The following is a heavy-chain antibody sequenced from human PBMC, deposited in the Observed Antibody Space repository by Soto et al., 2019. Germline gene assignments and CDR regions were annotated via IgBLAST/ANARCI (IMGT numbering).Heavy chain of an antibody. CDR2: IDHSGST. CDR3: VRGLRYSGMDV. J-gene: IGHJ6*02. V-gene: IGHV4-34*01. CDR1: GGSFSAYY. Sequence: SETLSLTCAVNGGSFSAYYWTWIRQPPGRGLEWIGKIDHSGSTNYNPSLESRVTISIDTAKNRFSLNVTSVTAADTAVYYCVRGLRYSGMDVWGQGTTVTVSS. D-gene: IGHD2-15*01.